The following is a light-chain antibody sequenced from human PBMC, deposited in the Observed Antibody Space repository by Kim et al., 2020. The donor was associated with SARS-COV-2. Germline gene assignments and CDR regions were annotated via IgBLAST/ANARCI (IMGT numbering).Light chain of an antibody. CDR3: AAWDDSLNGYV. Sequence: GQRVTVSCSGGSSNIGSNTVNWYQQLPGTAPKLLIYSNTQRPSGVPGRFSGSKSGTSASLAISGLQSEDEADYYCAAWDDSLNGYVFGTGTKVTVL. CDR1: SSNIGSNT. CDR2: SNT. J-gene: IGLJ1*01. V-gene: IGLV1-44*01.